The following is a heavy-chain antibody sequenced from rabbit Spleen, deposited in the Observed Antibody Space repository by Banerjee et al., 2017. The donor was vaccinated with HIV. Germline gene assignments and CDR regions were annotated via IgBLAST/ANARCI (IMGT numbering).Heavy chain of an antibody. CDR2: IAGSSSGFT. D-gene: IGHD6-1*01. CDR1: GFSFSSSDY. J-gene: IGHJ6*01. CDR3: ARSIAGNAAWVMTTLDL. Sequence: QSLEESGGGLVQPEGSLALTCKASGFSFSSSDYICWVRQAPGKGLEWISCIAGSSSGFTYSATWAKGRFTISKTSSTTVTLQMTSLTAADTATHFCARSIAGNAAWVMTTLDLWGPGTLVTVS. V-gene: IGHV1S40*01.